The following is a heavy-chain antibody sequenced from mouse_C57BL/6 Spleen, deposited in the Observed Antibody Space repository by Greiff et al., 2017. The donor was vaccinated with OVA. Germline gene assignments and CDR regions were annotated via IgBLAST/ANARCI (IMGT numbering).Heavy chain of an antibody. V-gene: IGHV5-12*01. Sequence: EVQVVESGGGLVQPGGSLKLSCAASGFTFSDYYMYWVRQTPETRLEWVAYISNGGGSTYYPDTVKGRFTISRDNAKNTLYLQMSRLKSEDTAMYYCARRPYYAMDYWGQGTSVTVSS. CDR2: ISNGGGST. CDR1: GFTFSDYY. J-gene: IGHJ4*01. CDR3: ARRPYYAMDY.